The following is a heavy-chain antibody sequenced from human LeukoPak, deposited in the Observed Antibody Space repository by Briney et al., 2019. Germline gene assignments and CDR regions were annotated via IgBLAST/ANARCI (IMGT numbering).Heavy chain of an antibody. CDR1: GDSFISYF. CDR3: ARLGMDY. CDR2: IYYSGSA. Sequence: SETLSLTCTVSGDSFISYFWSWIRQPPGKGLEWIGYIYYSGSASYNPSLERRVTISVDSSKNQFSLKLSSVTAADTAVYYCARLGMDYWGQGTLVTVSS. D-gene: IGHD7-27*01. J-gene: IGHJ4*02. V-gene: IGHV4-59*08.